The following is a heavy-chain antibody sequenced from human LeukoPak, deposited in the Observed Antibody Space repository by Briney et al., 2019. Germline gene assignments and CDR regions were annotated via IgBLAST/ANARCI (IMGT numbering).Heavy chain of an antibody. Sequence: GGSLRLSCAASGFTFSNVGVSWVRQAPGKGLEWVGRIKSNTDGGTTHYAVPVKGRFTISRDDSKNTLYLQMNSLKTEDTALYYCTTAAESWLQPDYRGQGTRVTVSS. CDR1: GFTFSNVG. CDR2: IKSNTDGGTT. J-gene: IGHJ4*02. D-gene: IGHD5-24*01. CDR3: TTAAESWLQPDY. V-gene: IGHV3-15*01.